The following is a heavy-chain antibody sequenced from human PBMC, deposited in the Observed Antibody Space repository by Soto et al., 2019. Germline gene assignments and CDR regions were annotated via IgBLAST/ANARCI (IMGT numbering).Heavy chain of an antibody. Sequence: QVQLVQSGAEVKKPGSSVKVSCKASGGTFSSYAISWVRQAPGQGLEWMGGIIPIFGTANYAQKFQGRVTITADKSTSTAYMELSSLISEDTAVYCCARVRVETATIDYWGQGTLVTVSS. CDR2: IIPIFGTA. V-gene: IGHV1-69*06. CDR1: GGTFSSYA. D-gene: IGHD5-18*01. CDR3: ARVRVETATIDY. J-gene: IGHJ4*02.